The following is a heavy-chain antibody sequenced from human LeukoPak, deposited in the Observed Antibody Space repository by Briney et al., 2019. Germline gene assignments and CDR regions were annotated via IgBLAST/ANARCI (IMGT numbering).Heavy chain of an antibody. D-gene: IGHD3-10*01. CDR3: ARDAEYGSGSMWLLNP. CDR2: INTKGAST. Sequence: ASVKVSCKASGYTFSDYYIHWVRQSPGQGLEWMGWINTKGASTKYAQKFQGRVTMTRDTSINTVYMELSRLTSDDTAIYYCARDAEYGSGSMWLLNPWGQGTQVTVSS. CDR1: GYTFSDYY. V-gene: IGHV1-2*02. J-gene: IGHJ5*02.